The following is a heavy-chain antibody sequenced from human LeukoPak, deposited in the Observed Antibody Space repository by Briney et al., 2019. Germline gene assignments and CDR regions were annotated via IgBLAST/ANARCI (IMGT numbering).Heavy chain of an antibody. CDR2: MDTSGST. Sequence: SETLSLTCTVSGGSISSYYWNWIRQPAGKGLEWIGRMDTSGSTNYNPSLKSRVTISVDRSKNQFSLKLSSMTAADTAVYYCARGQLVFDYWGQGTLVTVSS. CDR1: GGSISSYY. V-gene: IGHV4-4*07. D-gene: IGHD6-13*01. CDR3: ARGQLVFDY. J-gene: IGHJ4*02.